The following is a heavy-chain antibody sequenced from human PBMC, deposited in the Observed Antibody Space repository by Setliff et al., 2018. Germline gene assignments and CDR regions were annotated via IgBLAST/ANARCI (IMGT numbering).Heavy chain of an antibody. D-gene: IGHD2-2*01. Sequence: NPSETLSLTCTVSGASVTSFDYYWSWIRQPPGKGLEYIGHISHGVSTSYSPSLKSRLSISADTSKNQFSLKLTSVTAADTAVYYCARTHCTTTSCFYFHYWGQGTVVTVS. J-gene: IGHJ4*02. V-gene: IGHV4-30-4*01. CDR1: GASVTSFDYY. CDR3: ARTHCTTTSCFYFHY. CDR2: ISHGVST.